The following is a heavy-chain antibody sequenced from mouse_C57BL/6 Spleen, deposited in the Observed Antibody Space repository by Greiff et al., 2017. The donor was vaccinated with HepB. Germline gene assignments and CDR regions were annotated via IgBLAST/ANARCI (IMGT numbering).Heavy chain of an antibody. CDR3: ARDQDGGSHFDY. CDR1: GFTFSSYA. Sequence: DVHLVESGGGLVKPGGSLKLSCAASGFTFSSYAMSWVRQTPEKRLEWVATISDGGSYTYYPDNVKGRFTISRDNAKNNLYLQMSHLKSEDTAMYYCARDQDGGSHFDYWGQGTTLTVSS. CDR2: ISDGGSYT. D-gene: IGHD1-1*01. V-gene: IGHV5-4*01. J-gene: IGHJ2*01.